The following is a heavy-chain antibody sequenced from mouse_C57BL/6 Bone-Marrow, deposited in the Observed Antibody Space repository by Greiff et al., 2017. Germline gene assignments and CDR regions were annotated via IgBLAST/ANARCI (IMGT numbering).Heavy chain of an antibody. CDR2: IDPENGDT. D-gene: IGHD2-4*01. CDR1: GFNIKDDY. J-gene: IGHJ1*03. V-gene: IGHV14-4*01. CDR3: TYDYDGDWYFDV. Sequence: EVQLQESGAELVRPGASVKLSCTASGFNIKDDYMHWVKQRPEQGLEWIGWIDPENGDTEYASKFQGKATITADTSSNTAYLQLSSLTSEDTAVYYCTYDYDGDWYFDVWGTGTTVTVSS.